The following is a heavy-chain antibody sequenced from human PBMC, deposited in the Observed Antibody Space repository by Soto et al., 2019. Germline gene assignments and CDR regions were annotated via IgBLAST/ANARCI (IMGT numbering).Heavy chain of an antibody. J-gene: IGHJ6*02. CDR1: GFTFSSYA. CDR3: ARDLVYGDYVGEAEYYYGMDV. CDR2: ISYDGSNK. V-gene: IGHV3-30-3*01. Sequence: PGGSLRLSCAASGFTFSSYAMHWVRQAPGKGLEWVAVISYDGSNKYYADSVKGRFTISRDNSKNTLYLQMNSLRAEDTAVYYCARDLVYGDYVGEAEYYYGMDVWGQGTTVTVSS. D-gene: IGHD4-17*01.